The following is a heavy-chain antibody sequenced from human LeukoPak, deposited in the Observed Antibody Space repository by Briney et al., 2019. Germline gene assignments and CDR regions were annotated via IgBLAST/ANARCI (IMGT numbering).Heavy chain of an antibody. Sequence: GRSLRLFRAASGLTLGANAMRWVREAPGKGLEYGSTIGNTETLHADAVTGRFTISRDNSKNTVYLHMNSLRVEDTAVYYCAKDWIQFNRFFDCFDSWGQGTLVTVPS. J-gene: IGHJ4*02. CDR2: IGNTET. D-gene: IGHD3-9*01. V-gene: IGHV3-23*01. CDR3: AKDWIQFNRFFDCFDS. CDR1: GLTLGANA.